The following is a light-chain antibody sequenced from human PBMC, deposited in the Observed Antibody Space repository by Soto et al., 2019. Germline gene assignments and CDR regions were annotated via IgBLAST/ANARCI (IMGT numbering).Light chain of an antibody. Sequence: QSVLTQPASVSGSPGQSITISCTGTNSDVGGYNYVSWYQQHPGKAPELMIYEVSHRPSGVSNRFSGSKSDNTASLTISGLQAEDEADYYCSSYTSISTLYVFGTGTKVTGL. CDR3: SSYTSISTLYV. V-gene: IGLV2-14*01. J-gene: IGLJ1*01. CDR1: NSDVGGYNY. CDR2: EVS.